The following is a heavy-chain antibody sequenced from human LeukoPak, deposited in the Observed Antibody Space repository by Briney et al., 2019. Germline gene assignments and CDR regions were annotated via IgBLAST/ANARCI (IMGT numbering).Heavy chain of an antibody. Sequence: QSGGSLRLSCAASGFTFSSYGMHWVRQAPGKGLEWVAVIWYDGSNKYYADSVKGRFTISRDNSKNTLYLQMNSLRAEDTAVYYCAREGRSPSGLMREYYFDYWGQGTLVTVSS. J-gene: IGHJ4*02. CDR2: IWYDGSNK. CDR3: AREGRSPSGLMREYYFDY. V-gene: IGHV3-33*01. CDR1: GFTFSSYG. D-gene: IGHD6-6*01.